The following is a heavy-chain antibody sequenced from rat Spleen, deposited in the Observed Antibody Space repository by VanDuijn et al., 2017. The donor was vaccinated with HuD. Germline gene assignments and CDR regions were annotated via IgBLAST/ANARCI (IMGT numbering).Heavy chain of an antibody. V-gene: IGHV5-7*01. CDR2: ISYDGLVP. D-gene: IGHD1-12*02. CDR1: GFIFSDYY. J-gene: IGHJ4*01. Sequence: EVQLVETGGGLVQPGRSLKLSCAASGFIFSDYYMAWARQAPTKGLEWVASISYDGLVPYYRDSVRGRCTISRDNSESTLYLQMDSLRSEDTATYYCTRHRLYFDDGSYYHSRVMDAWGQGASVTVSS. CDR3: TRHRLYFDDGSYYHSRVMDA.